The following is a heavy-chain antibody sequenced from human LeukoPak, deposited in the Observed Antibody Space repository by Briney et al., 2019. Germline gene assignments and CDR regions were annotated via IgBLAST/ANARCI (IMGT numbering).Heavy chain of an antibody. J-gene: IGHJ4*02. CDR3: ARGVWFGELLPNYYFDY. D-gene: IGHD3-10*01. Sequence: SETLSLTCAVYGGSFSGYYWSWIRQPPGKGLEWIGEINHSGSTNYNPSLKSRVTISVDTSKNQFSLKLSSVTAADTAVYYCARGVWFGELLPNYYFDYWGQGTLVTVSS. V-gene: IGHV4-34*01. CDR1: GGSFSGYY. CDR2: INHSGST.